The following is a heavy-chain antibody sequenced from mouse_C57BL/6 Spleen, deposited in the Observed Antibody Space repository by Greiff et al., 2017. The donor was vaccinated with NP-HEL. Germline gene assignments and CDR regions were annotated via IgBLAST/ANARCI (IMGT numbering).Heavy chain of an antibody. J-gene: IGHJ1*03. V-gene: IGHV1-59*01. D-gene: IGHD1-1*01. CDR1: GYTFTSYW. Sequence: VQLQQPGAELVRPGTSVKLSCKASGYTFTSYWMHWVKQRPGQGLEWIGVIDPSDSYTNYNQKFKGKATLTVDTSSSTAYMQLSSLTSEDSAVYYCARGPDYYGSSYLYWYFDVWGTGTTVTVSS. CDR3: ARGPDYYGSSYLYWYFDV. CDR2: IDPSDSYT.